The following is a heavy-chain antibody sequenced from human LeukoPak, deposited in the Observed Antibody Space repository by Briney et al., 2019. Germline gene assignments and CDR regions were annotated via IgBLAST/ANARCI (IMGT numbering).Heavy chain of an antibody. CDR3: ARTLAFYAYYYMDV. Sequence: PSETLSLTCTVSGGSISSYYWSWIRQPPGKGLEWIGYIYTSGSTNYNPSLKSRVTISVDTSKNQFSLQLSSVTAADPAVYYCARTLAFYAYYYMDVWGKGTTVTVSS. CDR2: IYTSGST. CDR1: GGSISSYY. D-gene: IGHD2/OR15-2a*01. J-gene: IGHJ6*03. V-gene: IGHV4-4*09.